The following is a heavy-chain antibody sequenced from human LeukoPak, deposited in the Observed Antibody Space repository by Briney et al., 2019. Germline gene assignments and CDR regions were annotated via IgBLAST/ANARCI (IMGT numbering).Heavy chain of an antibody. CDR3: ARVWEYYDHVWGSYRHDFDY. V-gene: IGHV4-59*01. D-gene: IGHD3-16*02. Sequence: SETLSLTCTVSGGSISSYYWSWIRQPPGKGLEWIGYIYYSGSTNYNPSLKSRVTISVDTSKNQFSLKLSSVTAADTAVYYCARVWEYYDHVWGSYRHDFDYWGQGTLVTVSS. CDR2: IYYSGST. J-gene: IGHJ4*02. CDR1: GGSISSYY.